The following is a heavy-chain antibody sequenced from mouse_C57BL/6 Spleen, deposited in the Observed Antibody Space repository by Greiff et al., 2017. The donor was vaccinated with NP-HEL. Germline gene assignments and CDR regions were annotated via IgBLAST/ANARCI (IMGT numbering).Heavy chain of an antibody. V-gene: IGHV14-2*01. J-gene: IGHJ4*01. Sequence: EVKLQESGAELVKPGASVKLSCTASGFNIKDYYMHWVKQRTEQGLEWIGRIDPEDGENKYAPKFQGKTTITAYTSSKTAYLQLSSLTSEDTAVYYCARDYYGSRSMDYWGQGTSVTVSS. CDR3: ARDYYGSRSMDY. CDR1: GFNIKDYY. CDR2: IDPEDGEN. D-gene: IGHD1-1*01.